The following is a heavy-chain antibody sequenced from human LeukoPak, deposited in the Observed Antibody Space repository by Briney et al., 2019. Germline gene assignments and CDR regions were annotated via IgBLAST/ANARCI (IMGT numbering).Heavy chain of an antibody. J-gene: IGHJ6*03. D-gene: IGHD6-19*01. CDR1: GFTFDVYA. CDR2: ISTSSSYI. Sequence: GGSRRLSCAASGFTFDVYAIHCVPQAPGKGLEWVSSISTSSSYIYYTDSVKGRYTTSTDNAKNTLYLQMNTLRAEHTVLYYCARAHGAGGLGYYYMDVWGKGTTVTISS. CDR3: ARAHGAGGLGYYYMDV. V-gene: IGHV3-21*01.